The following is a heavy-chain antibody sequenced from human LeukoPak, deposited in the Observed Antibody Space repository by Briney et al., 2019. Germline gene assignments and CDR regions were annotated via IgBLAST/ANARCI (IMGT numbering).Heavy chain of an antibody. V-gene: IGHV4-34*01. Sequence: ETLSLTCAVYGGSFSGYYWSWIRQPPGKGLEWIGEINHSGSTNYNPSLKSRVTISVDTSKNQFSLKLRSVTDAATAGYYCAKGPPRYYYDSSGYHGEYYFDYWGQGTLVTVSS. J-gene: IGHJ4*02. CDR3: AKGPPRYYYDSSGYHGEYYFDY. CDR2: INHSGST. D-gene: IGHD3-22*01. CDR1: GGSFSGYY.